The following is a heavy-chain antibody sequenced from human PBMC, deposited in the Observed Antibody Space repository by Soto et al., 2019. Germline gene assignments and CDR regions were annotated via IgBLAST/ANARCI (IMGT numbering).Heavy chain of an antibody. D-gene: IGHD3-16*01. CDR1: FNLKNYA. CDR3: AKIKGAITFLHFDN. CDR2: LTETGGST. V-gene: IGHV3-23*01. Sequence: FNLKNYAMAWVRQAPGKGLEWVSALTETGGSTYYAASVKGRFTISRDNSRNTLYLQMDRLRVDDTAVYYCAKIKGAITFLHFDNWGQGTLVTVSS. J-gene: IGHJ4*02.